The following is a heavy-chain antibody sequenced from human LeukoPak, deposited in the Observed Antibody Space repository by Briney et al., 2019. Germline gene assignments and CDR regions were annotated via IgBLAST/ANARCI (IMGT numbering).Heavy chain of an antibody. D-gene: IGHD5-18*01. J-gene: IGHJ4*02. Sequence: GGSLRLSCAASGFSFRTCTMHWVRQAPGKGLEWVAYISYDGGQISYADSVKGRFTISRDNSKNTLYVQMNSLRGEDTAIYYCAGAQSYSWHNFDYWGQGALVTVSS. CDR3: AGAQSYSWHNFDY. CDR1: GFSFRTCT. V-gene: IGHV3-30-3*01. CDR2: ISYDGGQI.